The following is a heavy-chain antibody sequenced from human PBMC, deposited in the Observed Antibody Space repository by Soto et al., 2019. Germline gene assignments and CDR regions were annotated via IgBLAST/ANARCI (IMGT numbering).Heavy chain of an antibody. CDR3: ATDDYGIFPY. J-gene: IGHJ4*02. D-gene: IGHD3-10*01. CDR1: GYPFTTYY. CDR2: IDPRSGGT. V-gene: IGHV1-2*02. Sequence: HVQLVQSGTEVKKPGASVRVSCMVSGYPFTTYYIHWVRQAPGQGLEWMGWIDPRSGGTVYEQKFQGRETMARDTSISTVYMDLSGLTSEDTALYYCATDDYGIFPYWGQGSLVTVSS.